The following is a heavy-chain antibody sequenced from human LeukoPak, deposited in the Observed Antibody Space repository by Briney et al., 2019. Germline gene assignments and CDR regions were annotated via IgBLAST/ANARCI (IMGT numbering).Heavy chain of an antibody. D-gene: IGHD6-19*01. CDR3: ARDSSGWYHWFDP. V-gene: IGHV4-39*07. Sequence: SETLSLTCTVSGGSMTTRDYYWGWIRQSPGKGLEWIGHKYYSGSTYYNPSLKGRVSISVDTTIYQFSLSFSSVTAADTAVYYCARDSSGWYHWFDPWGQGTLVTVSS. CDR2: KYYSGST. J-gene: IGHJ5*02. CDR1: GGSMTTRDYY.